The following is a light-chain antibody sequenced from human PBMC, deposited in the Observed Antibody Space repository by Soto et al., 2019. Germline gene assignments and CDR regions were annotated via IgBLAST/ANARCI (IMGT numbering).Light chain of an antibody. CDR2: AAS. J-gene: IGKJ3*01. CDR1: QGISSY. CDR3: QQYYSYPFT. V-gene: IGKV1-8*01. Sequence: AIRMTQSPSSLSASTGDRVTITCRASQGISSYLAWYQQKPGKAPKLLIYAASTLQSGVQSRFSGSGSGTDFTLTISCLQSEDFATYYCQQYYSYPFTFGPGTKVDI.